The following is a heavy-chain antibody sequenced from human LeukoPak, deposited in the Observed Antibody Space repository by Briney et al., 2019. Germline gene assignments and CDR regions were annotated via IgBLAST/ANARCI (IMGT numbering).Heavy chain of an antibody. CDR2: ISTSTGDT. CDR3: ARDDNYGIFINVDY. D-gene: IGHD4-11*01. V-gene: IGHV1-18*01. J-gene: IGHJ4*02. CDR1: GYSFILYG. Sequence: VASVKVSCKTSGYSFILYGISWVRQAPGQGPEWMGWISTSTGDTKYTQRFQGRVTLTTDTSTSTAYMELCSLRSDDTAVYYCARDDNYGIFINVDYWGQGTLVTVSS.